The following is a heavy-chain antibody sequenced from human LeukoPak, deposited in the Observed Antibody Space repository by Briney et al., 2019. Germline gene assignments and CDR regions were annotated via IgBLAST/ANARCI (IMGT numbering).Heavy chain of an antibody. CDR2: IYHNGNT. J-gene: IGHJ3*02. Sequence: SETLSLTCTVSGYSFRSGFYWGWIRQPPGKGLEWIGTIYHNGNTYYNPSLKSRVSISVDTSKNQFSLRLRSVTAADTAVYYCARQFGYYDDRGDPHAFDIWGQGTKVTVSS. CDR1: GYSFRSGFY. D-gene: IGHD3-22*01. V-gene: IGHV4-38-2*02. CDR3: ARQFGYYDDRGDPHAFDI.